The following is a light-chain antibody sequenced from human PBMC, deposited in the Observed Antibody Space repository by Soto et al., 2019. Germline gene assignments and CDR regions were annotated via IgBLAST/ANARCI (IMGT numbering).Light chain of an antibody. J-gene: IGLJ3*02. CDR3: QSYDSSRSGSGV. V-gene: IGLV1-40*01. CDR2: GND. CDR1: SSNIGAGYD. Sequence: QPVLTQPPSVSGAPGQTVTISCTGSSSNIGAGYDVHWYQQFPGTAPKLLIYGNDNRPSGVPDRFSGSNSGTSASLAITGLQAEDEAEYYCQSYDSSRSGSGVFGGGTKLTVL.